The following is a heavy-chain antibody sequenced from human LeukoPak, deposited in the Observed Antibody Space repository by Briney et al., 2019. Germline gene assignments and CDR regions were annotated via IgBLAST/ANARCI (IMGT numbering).Heavy chain of an antibody. CDR2: IYYSGST. CDR3: ARRGLLLPFDY. J-gene: IGHJ4*02. CDR1: GGSISSINYY. Sequence: SETLSLTCTVSGGSISSINYYWSWIRQPAGKGLEWIGSIYYSGSTYYNPSLKSRVTISVDTSKTQFSLKLSSVTAADTAVYCCARRGLLLPFDYWGQGTLVTVSS. D-gene: IGHD1-26*01. V-gene: IGHV4-39*01.